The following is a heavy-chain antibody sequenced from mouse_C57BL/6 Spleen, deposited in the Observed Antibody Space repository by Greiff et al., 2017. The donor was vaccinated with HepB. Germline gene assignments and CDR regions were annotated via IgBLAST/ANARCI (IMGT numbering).Heavy chain of an antibody. Sequence: VQLQQPGAELVRPGTSVKLSCKASGYTFTSYWMHWVKQRPGQGLEWIGVIDPSDSYTNYNQKFKGKATLTVDTSSSTAYMQLSSLTSEDSAVYYCARPLYGSRYFDVWGTGTTVTVSS. CDR2: IDPSDSYT. J-gene: IGHJ1*03. V-gene: IGHV1-59*01. CDR1: GYTFTSYW. CDR3: ARPLYGSRYFDV. D-gene: IGHD1-1*01.